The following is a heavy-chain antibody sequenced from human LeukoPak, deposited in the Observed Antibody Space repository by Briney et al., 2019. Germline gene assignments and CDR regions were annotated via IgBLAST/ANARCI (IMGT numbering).Heavy chain of an antibody. CDR1: GFTFDDYA. V-gene: IGHV3-9*01. J-gene: IGHJ4*02. CDR2: ISWNSGSI. Sequence: PGRSLRLSCAASGFTFDDYAMHWVRHAPGKGLEWVSGISWNSGSIGYADSVKGRFTISRDNAKNSLYLQMNSLRAEDTALYYCAKELSGLLWFGELWGGFDYWGQGTLVTVSS. D-gene: IGHD3-10*01. CDR3: AKELSGLLWFGELWGGFDY.